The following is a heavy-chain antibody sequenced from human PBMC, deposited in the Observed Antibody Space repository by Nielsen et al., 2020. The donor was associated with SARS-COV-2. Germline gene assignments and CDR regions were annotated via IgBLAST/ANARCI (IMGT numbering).Heavy chain of an antibody. J-gene: IGHJ1*01. CDR3: AREGGGGSPAEYFQH. CDR2: IYYSGST. D-gene: IGHD3-16*01. CDR1: GGSISSYY. V-gene: IGHV4-59*01. Sequence: SETLSLTCTVSGGSISSYYWSWIRQPPGKGLEWIGYIYYSGSTNYNPSLKSRVTISVDTSKNQFSLKLSSVTAADTAVYSWAREGGGGSPAEYFQHWGQGTLVTVSS.